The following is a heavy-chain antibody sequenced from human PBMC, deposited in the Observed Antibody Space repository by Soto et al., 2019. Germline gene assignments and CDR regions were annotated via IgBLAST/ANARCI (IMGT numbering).Heavy chain of an antibody. CDR3: ARDAARGYYDSSGYYYVFAEYFQH. V-gene: IGHV3-48*02. CDR1: GFTFSSYS. J-gene: IGHJ1*01. D-gene: IGHD3-22*01. CDR2: ISSSSSTI. Sequence: GGSLRLSYAASGFTFSSYSMNWVRQAPGKGLEWVSYISSSSSTIYYADSVKGRFTISRDNAKNSLYLQMNSLRDEDTAVYYCARDAARGYYDSSGYYYVFAEYFQHWGQGTLVTVSS.